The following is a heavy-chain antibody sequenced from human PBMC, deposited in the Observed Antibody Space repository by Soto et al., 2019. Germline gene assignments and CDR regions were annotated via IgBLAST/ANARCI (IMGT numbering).Heavy chain of an antibody. Sequence: GGSLRLSCAASGFTFNNYAMNWVRQAPGKGLEWVATISGTGGSTYYADSVKGRFTISRDNSKNTLYLQMNSLRVEDTAVYYCAKDRRAGNFDYWGQGTQVTVSS. CDR2: ISGTGGST. CDR3: AKDRRAGNFDY. V-gene: IGHV3-23*01. J-gene: IGHJ4*02. CDR1: GFTFNNYA.